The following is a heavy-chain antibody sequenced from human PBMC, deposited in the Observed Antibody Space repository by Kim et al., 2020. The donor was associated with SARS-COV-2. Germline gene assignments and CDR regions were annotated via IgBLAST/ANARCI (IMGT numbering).Heavy chain of an antibody. CDR3: ARVMGGDHYYFEY. J-gene: IGHJ4*02. CDR2: TRNKANSYTT. D-gene: IGHD2-21*02. V-gene: IGHV3-72*01. CDR1: GFTFSDYY. Sequence: GGSLRLSCAASGFTFSDYYMDWVRQAPGKGLEWVGRTRNKANSYTTEYAASVKGRFTISRDESKNSLYLQMNSLKTEDTAVYYCARVMGGDHYYFEYWGQGTLVTVSS.